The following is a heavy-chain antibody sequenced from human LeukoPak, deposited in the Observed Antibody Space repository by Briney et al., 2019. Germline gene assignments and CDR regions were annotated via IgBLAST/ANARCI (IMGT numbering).Heavy chain of an antibody. CDR3: AKGWSSPDY. Sequence: GGSLRLSCAASGVIFTSYAMSSVRQAPGKGLEWVSSISGGAYSTYYADSVRGRFTISRDNSKNTLSLQMNSLRTEDTALYYCAKGWSSPDYWGQGTQVTVSS. D-gene: IGHD1-26*01. V-gene: IGHV3-23*01. CDR1: GVIFTSYA. CDR2: ISGGAYST. J-gene: IGHJ4*02.